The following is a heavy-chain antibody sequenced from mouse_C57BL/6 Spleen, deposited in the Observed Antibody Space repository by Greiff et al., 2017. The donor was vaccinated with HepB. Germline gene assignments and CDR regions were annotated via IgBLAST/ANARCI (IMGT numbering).Heavy chain of an antibody. D-gene: IGHD1-1*01. CDR3: ARAGFITTVVEGFAY. Sequence: QQSCKASGYTFTSYWMHWVKQRPIQGLEWIGNIDPSDSETHYNQKFKDKATLTVDKSSSTAYMQLSSLTSEDSAVYYCARAGFITTVVEGFAYWGQGTLVTVSA. V-gene: IGHV1-52*01. J-gene: IGHJ3*01. CDR1: GYTFTSYW. CDR2: IDPSDSET.